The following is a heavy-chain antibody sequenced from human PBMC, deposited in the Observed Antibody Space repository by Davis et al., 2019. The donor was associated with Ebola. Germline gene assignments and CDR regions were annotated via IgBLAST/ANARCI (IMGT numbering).Heavy chain of an antibody. Sequence: GESLKISCAVSGFTVSSNYMNWVRQGPGKGLEWVSVIYSGGSTYYADSVKGRFTISRHNSKNTLYLQMNSLRTEDTAVYYCATSNGDYWYFDLWGRGTLVTVSS. V-gene: IGHV3-53*04. D-gene: IGHD4-17*01. CDR3: ATSNGDYWYFDL. J-gene: IGHJ2*01. CDR2: IYSGGST. CDR1: GFTVSSNY.